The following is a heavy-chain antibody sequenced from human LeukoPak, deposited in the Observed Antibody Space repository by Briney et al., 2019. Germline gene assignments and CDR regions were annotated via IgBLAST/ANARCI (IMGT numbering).Heavy chain of an antibody. CDR1: GYTFTSYG. J-gene: IGHJ4*02. D-gene: IGHD6-19*01. Sequence: ASVKVSCKASGYTFTSYGISWVRQAPGQGLEWMGWIGAYNGNTNYAQKLQGRVTMTTDTSTSTAYMELRSLRSDDTAVYYCARSSNPYSSGWPIPDYWGQGTLVTVSS. CDR3: ARSSNPYSSGWPIPDY. V-gene: IGHV1-18*01. CDR2: IGAYNGNT.